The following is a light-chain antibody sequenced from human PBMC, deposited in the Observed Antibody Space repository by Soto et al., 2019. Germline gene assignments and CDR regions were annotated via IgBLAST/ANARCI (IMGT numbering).Light chain of an antibody. V-gene: IGKV3-15*01. CDR3: QQYNSWPLT. Sequence: EIVMTQSPATLSVSPGERATLSCRASQSVSSKLAWYQQKPGQAPRLLIYGASSRATGIPARLSGSGSETEFTLTISSLQSEDFAVYSCQQYNSWPLTFGGGTKVEIK. J-gene: IGKJ4*01. CDR1: QSVSSK. CDR2: GAS.